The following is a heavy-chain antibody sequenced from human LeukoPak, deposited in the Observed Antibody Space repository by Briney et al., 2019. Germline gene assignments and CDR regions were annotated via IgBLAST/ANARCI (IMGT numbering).Heavy chain of an antibody. CDR2: IYTSGST. Sequence: PSQTLSLTCTVSGGSISSGSYYWSWIRQPAGKGLEWIGRIYTSGSTNYNPSLKSRVTISVDTSKNQFSLKLSSVTAADTAVYYCAREESGMTLNAFDIWGQGTMVTVSS. V-gene: IGHV4-61*02. CDR3: AREESGMTLNAFDI. J-gene: IGHJ3*02. D-gene: IGHD1-26*01. CDR1: GGSISSGSYY.